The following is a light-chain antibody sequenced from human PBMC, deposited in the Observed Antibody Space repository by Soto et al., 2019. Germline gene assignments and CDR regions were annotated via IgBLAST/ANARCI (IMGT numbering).Light chain of an antibody. CDR1: QSISNY. Sequence: DIVLTHSPTTQTLPHGPTATLYCRASQSISNYLAWYQQKPGRAPRLLIFDASNMAAGIPARFSGSGSGTDFTFTISGLEPEDFATYYCQKRGNWPHFGQGTRLEIK. V-gene: IGKV3-11*01. J-gene: IGKJ5*01. CDR3: QKRGNWPH. CDR2: DAS.